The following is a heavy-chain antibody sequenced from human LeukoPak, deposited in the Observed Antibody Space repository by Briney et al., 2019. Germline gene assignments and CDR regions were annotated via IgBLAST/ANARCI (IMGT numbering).Heavy chain of an antibody. Sequence: GGSLRLSCAASGFSVNNNYMNWVRQAPGKGLECVSYIDNFGITYYADSVTGRFTISRDSSRNTVYLQMNSLRADDTAVYYCAGGTYCHTGSRPGYLNYWGLGTLVTVSS. J-gene: IGHJ4*02. CDR3: AGGTYCHTGSRPGYLNY. D-gene: IGHD3-10*01. CDR1: GFSVNNNY. CDR2: IDNFGIT. V-gene: IGHV3-53*01.